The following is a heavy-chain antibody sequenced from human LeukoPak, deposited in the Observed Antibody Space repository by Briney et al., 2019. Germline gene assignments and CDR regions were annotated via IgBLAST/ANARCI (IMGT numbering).Heavy chain of an antibody. J-gene: IGHJ1*01. CDR2: IKSKSDGGTT. CDR3: TTDEWN. D-gene: IGHD3-3*01. Sequence: PGGSQRLSCAASGFTFSSYAMSWVRQAPGKGLEWVGHIKSKSDGGTTDYAAPVKGRFTISRDDSKNTLDLQMNSLKTEDTAVYYCTTDEWNWGQGSLVTVSS. CDR1: GFTFSSYA. V-gene: IGHV3-15*01.